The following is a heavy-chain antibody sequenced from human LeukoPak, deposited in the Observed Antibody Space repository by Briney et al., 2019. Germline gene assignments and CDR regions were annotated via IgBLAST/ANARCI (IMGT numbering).Heavy chain of an antibody. J-gene: IGHJ2*01. V-gene: IGHV3-33*01. CDR1: GFTFSSYG. D-gene: IGHD2/OR15-2a*01. Sequence: GGSLRLSCAASGFTFSSYGVHWVRQAPGKGLEWVAFIWHDGRNTYYGDSVKGRFTISRDNFKNTLYLQMNSLRPDDTAVYYCAREGLEYYLWGRGTLVTVSS. CDR3: AREGLEYYL. CDR2: IWHDGRNT.